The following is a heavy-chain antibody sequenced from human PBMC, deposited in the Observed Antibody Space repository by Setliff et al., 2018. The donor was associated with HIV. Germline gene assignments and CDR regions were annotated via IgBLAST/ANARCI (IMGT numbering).Heavy chain of an antibody. D-gene: IGHD3-22*01. Sequence: SVKVSCKGSGDTFATYVVSWVRQAPGQGPEWMGGRSPIFSTTNYAQKFQGRVTITTDESTSRAYMELSSLRSEDTAVYYCAITSRGYSSQRGGAFDIWGQGTLVTVSS. CDR1: GDTFATYV. V-gene: IGHV1-69*05. CDR3: AITSRGYSSQRGGAFDI. CDR2: RSPIFSTT. J-gene: IGHJ3*02.